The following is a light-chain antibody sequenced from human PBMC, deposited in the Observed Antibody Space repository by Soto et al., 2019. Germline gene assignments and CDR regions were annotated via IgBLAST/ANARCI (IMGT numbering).Light chain of an antibody. CDR2: EVT. V-gene: IGLV2-14*01. CDR3: SSFTVSVAWV. J-gene: IGLJ3*02. Sequence: QSALTQPASVSGSPGQSITIPCTGTSSDVGGYDYVSWYQQYPGKAPKLLIYEVTNRPSGVSNRFSGSKSGNTASLTISGLQTGDEADYYCSSFTVSVAWVFGGGTKLTVL. CDR1: SSDVGGYDY.